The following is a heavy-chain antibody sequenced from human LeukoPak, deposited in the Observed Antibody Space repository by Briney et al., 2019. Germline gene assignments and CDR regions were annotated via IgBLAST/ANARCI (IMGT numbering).Heavy chain of an antibody. CDR2: IYHSGST. V-gene: IGHV4-4*02. Sequence: SGTLSLTCAVSGGSISSSNWWSWVRPPPGKGLEWIGEIYHSGSTNYNPSLKSRVTISVDKSKNQFSLKLSSVTAADTAVYYCARVPIAVAGTFDYWGQGTLVTVSS. CDR3: ARVPIAVAGTFDY. D-gene: IGHD6-19*01. J-gene: IGHJ4*02. CDR1: GGSISSSNW.